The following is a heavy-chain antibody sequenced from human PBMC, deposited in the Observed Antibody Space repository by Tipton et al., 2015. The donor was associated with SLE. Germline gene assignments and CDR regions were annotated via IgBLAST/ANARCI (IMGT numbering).Heavy chain of an antibody. CDR1: GGSISSGSYY. V-gene: IGHV4-61*09. CDR3: ASGATPYYFDY. CDR2: IYTSGST. J-gene: IGHJ4*02. Sequence: TLSLTCTVSGGSISSGSYYWSWIRQPAGKGLEWIGYIYTSGSTNYNPSLKSRVTISVDRSKNQFSLKLSSATAADTAVYYCASGATPYYFDYWGQGTLVTVSS. D-gene: IGHD1-26*01.